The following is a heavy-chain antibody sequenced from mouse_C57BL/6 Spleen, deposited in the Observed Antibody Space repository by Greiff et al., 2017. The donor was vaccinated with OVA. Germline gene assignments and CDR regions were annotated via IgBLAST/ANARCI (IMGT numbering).Heavy chain of an antibody. CDR1: GFTFSSYA. CDR2: ISDGGSYT. J-gene: IGHJ4*01. Sequence: DVQLVESGGGLVKPGGSLKLSCAASGFTFSSYAMSWVRQTPEKRLEWVATISDGGSYTYYPDNVKGRFTISRDNAKNNLYLQMSHLKSDDTAMYYCARDQAYYSNEDYAMDYWGQGTSVTVSS. D-gene: IGHD2-5*01. V-gene: IGHV5-4*01. CDR3: ARDQAYYSNEDYAMDY.